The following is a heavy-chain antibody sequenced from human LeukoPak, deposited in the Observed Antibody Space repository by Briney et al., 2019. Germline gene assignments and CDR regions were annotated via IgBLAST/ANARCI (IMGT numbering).Heavy chain of an antibody. CDR3: ARTTHSSSWSGVFGDAFDI. D-gene: IGHD6-13*01. CDR2: ISWDGGST. J-gene: IGHJ3*02. CDR1: GSTFDDYA. V-gene: IGHV3-43D*03. Sequence: GGSLRLSCAASGSTFDDYAMHWVRQAPGKGLEWVSLISWDGGSTYYADSVKGRFTISRDNSKNSLYLQMNSLRAEDTALYYCARTTHSSSWSGVFGDAFDIWGQGTVVTVSS.